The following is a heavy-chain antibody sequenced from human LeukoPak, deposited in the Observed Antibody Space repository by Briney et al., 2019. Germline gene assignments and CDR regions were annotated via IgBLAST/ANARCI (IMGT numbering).Heavy chain of an antibody. Sequence: GRSLRLSCAASGFTFSSYGMHWVRQAPGKGLEWVAVIWYDGSNEYYADSVKGRFTISRDNSKNTLYLQMNSLRAEDTAVYYCARLNEPAAPIPYYYYYGMDVWGQGTTVTVSS. CDR1: GFTFSSYG. J-gene: IGHJ6*02. D-gene: IGHD2-2*01. V-gene: IGHV3-33*01. CDR3: ARLNEPAAPIPYYYYYGMDV. CDR2: IWYDGSNE.